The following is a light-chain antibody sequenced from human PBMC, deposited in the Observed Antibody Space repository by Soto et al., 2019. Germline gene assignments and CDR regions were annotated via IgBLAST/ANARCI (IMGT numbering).Light chain of an antibody. V-gene: IGKV1-6*01. CDR2: AAS. Sequence: AIPMTQPPSSLSASVGDRVTISCRASQGIKSDVAWYQQKPGKAPKLLIYAASSLQSGVPPRFSGSGSGTDFTLTISSLQPEDFATYYCLQDYNYPYTFGQGTKLEIK. CDR3: LQDYNYPYT. J-gene: IGKJ2*01. CDR1: QGIKSD.